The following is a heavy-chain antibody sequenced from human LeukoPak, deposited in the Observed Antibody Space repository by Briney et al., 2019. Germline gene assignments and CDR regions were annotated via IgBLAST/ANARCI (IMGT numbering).Heavy chain of an antibody. J-gene: IGHJ5*02. CDR1: GFTFSDYY. Sequence: GGSLRLSCAASGFTFSDYYMSWVRQAPGKGLEWVSVISGSGGSTYYADSVRGRFIISRDNSKNTLFLQMNSLRAEDTAVYYCAKGSIAAAGGGYNWFDPWGQGTLVTVSS. D-gene: IGHD6-13*01. CDR3: AKGSIAAAGGGYNWFDP. V-gene: IGHV3-23*01. CDR2: ISGSGGST.